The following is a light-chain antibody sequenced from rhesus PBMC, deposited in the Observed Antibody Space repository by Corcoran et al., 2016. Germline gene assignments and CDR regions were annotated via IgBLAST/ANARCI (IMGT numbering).Light chain of an antibody. J-gene: IGKJ2*01. CDR2: AAS. CDR1: ENVNNY. V-gene: IGKV1-74*01. Sequence: DIQMTQSPSSLSASVGDRVTITCRASENVNNYLHWYQQKPGKAPKLLIYAASTLQSGVPSRFSGSGSGTDDTFTISSLQPEDVATYYCQHGYGTPYSFGQGAKVEIK. CDR3: QHGYGTPYS.